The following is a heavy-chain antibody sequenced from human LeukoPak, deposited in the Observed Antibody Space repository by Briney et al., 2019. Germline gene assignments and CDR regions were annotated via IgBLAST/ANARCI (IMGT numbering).Heavy chain of an antibody. D-gene: IGHD2-21*02. CDR2: ISTSGGTI. CDR1: GFTFSDHY. J-gene: IGHJ4*02. CDR3: ARTARLLDY. Sequence: GGSLRLSRAASGFTFSDHYMTWIRQAPGKGLEWVSYISTSGGTINYADSVKGRFTVSRDNAKNSLFLQTNSLRAEDTAVYYCARTARLLDYWGKGTLVTVSS. V-gene: IGHV3-11*01.